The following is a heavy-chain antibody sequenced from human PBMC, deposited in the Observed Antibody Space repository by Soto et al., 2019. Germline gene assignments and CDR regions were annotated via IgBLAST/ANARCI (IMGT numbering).Heavy chain of an antibody. Sequence: PSETLSFTCTVSGGSVSSGSYYWSWIRQPPGKGLEWIGYMYNTGSTVYNPSFKSRVTISVDTSKNQFSLKLNSVTAADTAVYYCARDLWGYCGTDCYPLDVWGQGTTVTAP. CDR3: ARDLWGYCGTDCYPLDV. CDR2: MYNTGST. D-gene: IGHD2-21*02. J-gene: IGHJ6*02. V-gene: IGHV4-61*01. CDR1: GGSVSSGSYY.